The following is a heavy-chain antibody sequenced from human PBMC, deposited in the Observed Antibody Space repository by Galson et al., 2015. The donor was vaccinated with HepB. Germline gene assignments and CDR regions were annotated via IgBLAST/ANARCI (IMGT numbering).Heavy chain of an antibody. J-gene: IGHJ6*02. D-gene: IGHD3-16*01. CDR2: ISGSGGST. CDR1: GFTFSSYA. V-gene: IGHV3-23*01. CDR3: ARAVGYYYYGMDV. Sequence: SPRLSCAASGFTFSSYAMSWVRQAPGKGLEWVSAISGSGGSTYYADSVKGRFTISRDNSKNTLYLQMNSLRAEDTAVYYCARAVGYYYYGMDVWGQGTTVTVSS.